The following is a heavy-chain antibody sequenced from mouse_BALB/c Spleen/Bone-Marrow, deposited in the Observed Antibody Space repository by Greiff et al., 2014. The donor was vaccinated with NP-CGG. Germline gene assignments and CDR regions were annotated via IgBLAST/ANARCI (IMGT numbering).Heavy chain of an antibody. J-gene: IGHJ2*01. Sequence: EVNLVESGGGLVQPGGSLKLSCAASGFTFSSYTMSWVRQTPEKRLEWVAYISNGGGSTYYPDTVKGRFTISRDNAKNTLYLQMSSLKSEDTAMYCCARHGGSRGYYFDYWGQGTTLTVSS. CDR1: GFTFSSYT. CDR3: ARHGGSRGYYFDY. CDR2: ISNGGGST. D-gene: IGHD1-1*01. V-gene: IGHV5-12-2*01.